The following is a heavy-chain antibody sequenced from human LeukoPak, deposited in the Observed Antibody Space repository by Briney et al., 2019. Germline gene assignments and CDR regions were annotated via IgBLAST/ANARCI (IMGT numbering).Heavy chain of an antibody. D-gene: IGHD1-26*01. V-gene: IGHV3-11*04. Sequence: KPGGSLRLSCAASGFTFSDYYMSWIRQAPGKGLEWVSYISSSGSTIYYADSVEGRFTISRDNAKNSLYLQMNSLRAEDTAVYYCARDGGPWWELLQVNWFDPWGQGTLVTVSS. CDR3: ARDGGPWWELLQVNWFDP. CDR2: ISSSGSTI. J-gene: IGHJ5*02. CDR1: GFTFSDYY.